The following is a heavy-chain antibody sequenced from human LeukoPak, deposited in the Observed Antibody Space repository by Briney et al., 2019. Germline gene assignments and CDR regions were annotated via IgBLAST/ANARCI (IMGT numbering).Heavy chain of an antibody. V-gene: IGHV4-30-4*01. D-gene: IGHD5-24*01. J-gene: IGHJ4*02. CDR3: ARGGRDGYLFDF. CDR2: IYYSGST. Sequence: SETLSLTCAVYGGSFSGYYWSWIRQPPGKGLEWIGYIYYSGSTYYTPSLKSRVAISIDTSKNQFSLKLSSVTAADTAVYYCARGGRDGYLFDFWGQGTLVTVSS. CDR1: GGSFSGYY.